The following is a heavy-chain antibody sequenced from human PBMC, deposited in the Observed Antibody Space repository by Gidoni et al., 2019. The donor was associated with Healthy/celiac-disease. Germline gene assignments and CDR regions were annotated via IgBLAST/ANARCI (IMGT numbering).Heavy chain of an antibody. J-gene: IGHJ6*02. V-gene: IGHV1-69*09. CDR2: IIPIRGIA. D-gene: IGHD1-26*01. CDR3: ARRRPDSGSYYNYYYGMDV. Sequence: QVQLVQSGAEVKKPGSSVKVSCKASGGTFSSYAISWVRQAPGQGLEWMGRIIPIRGIANYAQKFQGRVTITADKSTSTAYMELSSLRSEDTAVYYCARRRPDSGSYYNYYYGMDVWGQGTTVTVSS. CDR1: GGTFSSYA.